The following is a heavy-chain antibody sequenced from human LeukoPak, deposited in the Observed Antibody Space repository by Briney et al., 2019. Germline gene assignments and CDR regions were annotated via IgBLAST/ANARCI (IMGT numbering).Heavy chain of an antibody. Sequence: SETLSLTCAVYGGSFSGYYWSWIRQPPGKGLEWIGEINHSGSTNYNPSLRSRVTISVDTSKNQFSLKLSSVTAADTAVYYCARGIGYSSSWYRRNWFDPWGQGTLVTVSS. D-gene: IGHD6-13*01. V-gene: IGHV4-34*01. J-gene: IGHJ5*02. CDR3: ARGIGYSSSWYRRNWFDP. CDR2: INHSGST. CDR1: GGSFSGYY.